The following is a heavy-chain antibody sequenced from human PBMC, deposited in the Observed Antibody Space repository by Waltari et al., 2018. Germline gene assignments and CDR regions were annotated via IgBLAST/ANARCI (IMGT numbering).Heavy chain of an antibody. CDR2: INNNGGST. CDR1: GFTFCSYA. V-gene: IGHV3-23*01. J-gene: IGHJ4*02. Sequence: EVQLLESGGALGQPGGSLRLSCAASGFTFCSYAMGWVSQAPGKELDWVSRINNNGGSTCFPDSVCGRFTISRDNSKSILYLQMNSLRAEDTAVYYCAKDRLGSSSGYFDFWGQGTLVTVSS. D-gene: IGHD3-22*01. CDR3: AKDRLGSSSGYFDF.